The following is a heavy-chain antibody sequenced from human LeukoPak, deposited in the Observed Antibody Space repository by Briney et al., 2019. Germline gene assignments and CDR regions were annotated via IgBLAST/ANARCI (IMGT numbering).Heavy chain of an antibody. CDR3: ARSPSLYYYDSSGYLDY. CDR1: GGSFSGYY. J-gene: IGHJ4*02. V-gene: IGHV4-34*01. D-gene: IGHD3-22*01. CDR2: INHSGST. Sequence: PSETLSLTCAVYGGSFSGYYWSWIRQPPGKGLEWIGEINHSGSTNYNPSLKSRVTISVDTSKNQFSLKLSSVTAADTAVYYCARSPSLYYYDSSGYLDYWGQGTLVTVSS.